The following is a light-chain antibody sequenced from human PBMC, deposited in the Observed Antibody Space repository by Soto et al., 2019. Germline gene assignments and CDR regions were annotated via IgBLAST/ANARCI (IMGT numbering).Light chain of an antibody. CDR1: QTLANY. J-gene: IGKJ2*01. CDR3: QQRSDSYT. Sequence: EIVLTQSPATLSLSPGERATLSCRASQTLANYLAWYQQRPGQAPRLLIYDAYNRATGIPARFSRSGSGTDFTRTISSLEPEDSAVYYCQQRSDSYTFGQGTTLEIK. V-gene: IGKV3-11*01. CDR2: DAY.